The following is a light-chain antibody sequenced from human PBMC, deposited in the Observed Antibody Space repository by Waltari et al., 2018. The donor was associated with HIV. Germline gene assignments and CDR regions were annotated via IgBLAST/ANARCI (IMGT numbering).Light chain of an antibody. CDR1: RSDVGSYNR. CDR3: SSYTTSSTWV. Sequence: QSALTQPPSVSGSPGQSVTISCPGTRSDVGSYNRVSWYHQPPGTAPKLIIHEVSNRPSGVPYRFSGSKSGNTAALTISGLQTEDEADYSCSSYTTSSTWVFGGGTKLTVL. CDR2: EVS. J-gene: IGLJ3*02. V-gene: IGLV2-18*02.